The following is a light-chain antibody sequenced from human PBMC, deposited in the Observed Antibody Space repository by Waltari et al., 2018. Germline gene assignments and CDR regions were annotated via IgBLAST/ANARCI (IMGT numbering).Light chain of an antibody. CDR2: RNN. J-gene: IGLJ2*01. CDR3: AAWDDSLSGSHVV. V-gene: IGLV1-47*01. CDR1: SSTLGSNY. Sequence: QSVLTQPPSASGTPGQRVTISCSGSSSTLGSNYVYLYQQLPGTAPKLIIYRNNQRPSGVPDRCSGSKSGTSASLAISGLRSEDEADYYCAAWDDSLSGSHVVFGGGTKLTVL.